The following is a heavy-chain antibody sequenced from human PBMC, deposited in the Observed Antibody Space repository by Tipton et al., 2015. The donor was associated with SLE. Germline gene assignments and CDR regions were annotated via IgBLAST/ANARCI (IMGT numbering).Heavy chain of an antibody. CDR2: IKEDGREE. Sequence: SLRLSCEASGFAFSTYWMTWVRQAPGKGLEWVANIKEDGREEYYVDSVRGRFTISRNNARNSLFLQMNGLRVEDTALYYCATSAAEQWLRFDYWGQGTLVTVSS. J-gene: IGHJ4*02. CDR1: GFAFSTYW. CDR3: ATSAAEQWLRFDY. D-gene: IGHD6-19*01. V-gene: IGHV3-7*01.